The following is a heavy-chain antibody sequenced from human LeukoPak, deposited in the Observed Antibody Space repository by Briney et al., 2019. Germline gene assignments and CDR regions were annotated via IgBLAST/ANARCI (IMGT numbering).Heavy chain of an antibody. CDR2: INHSGST. CDR1: GGSFSGYY. V-gene: IGHV4-34*01. J-gene: IGHJ4*02. Sequence: PSETLSLTCAVYGGSFSGYYWSWIRQPPGKGLEWIGEINHSGSTNYNPSLKSRVTISVDTSKNQFSLKLSSVTAADTAVYYCARGRRHPVYLGPGYSSGWPIDYWGQGTLVTVSS. CDR3: ARGRRHPVYLGPGYSSGWPIDY. D-gene: IGHD6-19*01.